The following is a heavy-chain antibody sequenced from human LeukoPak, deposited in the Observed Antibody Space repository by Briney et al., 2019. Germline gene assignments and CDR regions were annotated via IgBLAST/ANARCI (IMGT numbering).Heavy chain of an antibody. Sequence: GGSLRLSCAASGFTFSNNAMSWVRQAPRKGLEWVSATSTSGGSAYYADSVKGRFTISRDNSKNTLYLQMDSLRADDTAVYYCARYSGSYYYPPAWDLWGQGTLVAVSS. V-gene: IGHV3-23*01. CDR2: TSTSGGSA. D-gene: IGHD1-26*01. J-gene: IGHJ4*02. CDR3: ARYSGSYYYPPAWDL. CDR1: GFTFSNNA.